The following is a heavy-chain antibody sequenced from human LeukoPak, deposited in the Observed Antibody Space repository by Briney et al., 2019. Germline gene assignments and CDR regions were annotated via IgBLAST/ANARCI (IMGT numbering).Heavy chain of an antibody. CDR3: ARGWNYGDY. Sequence: SETLSLTCTVPGGAISSYYWSWIRQPPGKGLEWIGYVSYTGDASQDPSLRGRVTMSVDTSNNQVSLELSSVTAADTAVYYCARGWNYGDYWGQGTLVTVSS. CDR1: GGAISSYY. V-gene: IGHV4-59*01. J-gene: IGHJ4*02. D-gene: IGHD3-3*01. CDR2: VSYTGDA.